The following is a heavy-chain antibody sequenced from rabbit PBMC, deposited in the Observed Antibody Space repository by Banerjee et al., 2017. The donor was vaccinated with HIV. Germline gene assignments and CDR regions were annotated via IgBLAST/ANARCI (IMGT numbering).Heavy chain of an antibody. J-gene: IGHJ2*01. Sequence: QEQLEESGGDLVKPEGSLTLTCKASGFSFSSYYYMCWVRQAPGKGLEWIACIYAGSSGTTYYASWAKGRFTISKTSSTTVTLQMTSLTAADTATYFCARGRYAAYAGYGYATSAFDPWGPGTLVTVS. CDR3: ARGRYAAYAGYGYATSAFDP. D-gene: IGHD6-1*01. CDR2: IYAGSSGTT. V-gene: IGHV1S45*01. CDR1: GFSFSSYYY.